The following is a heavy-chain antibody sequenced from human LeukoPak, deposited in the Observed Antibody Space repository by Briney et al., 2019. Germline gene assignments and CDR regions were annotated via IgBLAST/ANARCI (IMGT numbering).Heavy chain of an antibody. CDR1: GYTFTSYD. CDR3: ARDEVDYGDYVWGRHGAGTTHAFDI. V-gene: IGHV1-8*01. J-gene: IGHJ3*02. CDR2: MNPNSGNT. D-gene: IGHD4-17*01. Sequence: ASVKVSCKASGYTFTSYDINWVRQATGQGLEWMGWMNPNSGNTGYAQKFQGRVTITADKSTSTAYMELSILRSEDTAVYYCARDEVDYGDYVWGRHGAGTTHAFDIWGQGTMVTVSS.